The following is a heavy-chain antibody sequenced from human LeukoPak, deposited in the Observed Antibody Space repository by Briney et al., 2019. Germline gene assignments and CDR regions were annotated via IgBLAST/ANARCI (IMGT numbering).Heavy chain of an antibody. D-gene: IGHD5-18*01. J-gene: IGHJ3*02. CDR3: AKCEDSYGNDALDI. CDR2: IRGGGAVP. V-gene: IGHV3-23*01. CDR1: GFTVSSYA. Sequence: PGGSLRLSCAASGFTVSSYAMSWVRQAPGKGPEWVSYIRGGGAVPHYADSVKGRFTISRDNSNNILYLQMSSLRAEDTALYYCAKCEDSYGNDALDIWGQGTMVTVSS.